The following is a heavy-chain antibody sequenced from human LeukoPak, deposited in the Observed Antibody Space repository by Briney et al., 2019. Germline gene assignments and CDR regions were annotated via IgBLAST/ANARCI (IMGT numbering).Heavy chain of an antibody. D-gene: IGHD3-10*01. CDR1: GFTFSSYA. CDR3: TNPHDYYKTSVYSPDFDF. Sequence: GGSLRLSCAASGFTFSSYAMHWVRQAPGKGLEWVAFIRYDGSNKYYADSVKGRFTISRDNSENTLYLQMNSLRAEDTALYYCTNPHDYYKTSVYSPDFDFWAKEPLVSVSP. CDR2: IRYDGSNK. V-gene: IGHV3-30*02. J-gene: IGHJ4*02.